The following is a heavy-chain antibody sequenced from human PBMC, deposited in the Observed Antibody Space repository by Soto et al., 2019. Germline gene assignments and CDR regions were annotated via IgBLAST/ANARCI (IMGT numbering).Heavy chain of an antibody. Sequence: ASVKVSCKASGYAFTSYGISWVRQAPGQGLEWMGWISAYNGNTNYAQKLQGRVTMTTDASTSTAYMELRSLRSDDTAVYYCARDEDIVATSTNPGDWFDPWGQGTLVTAPQ. CDR1: GYAFTSYG. V-gene: IGHV1-18*04. CDR2: ISAYNGNT. J-gene: IGHJ5*02. CDR3: ARDEDIVATSTNPGDWFDP. D-gene: IGHD5-12*01.